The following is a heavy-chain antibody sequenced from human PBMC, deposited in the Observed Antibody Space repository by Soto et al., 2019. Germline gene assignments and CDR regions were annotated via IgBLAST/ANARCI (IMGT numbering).Heavy chain of an antibody. D-gene: IGHD6-19*01. J-gene: IGHJ3*02. CDR3: ARRRKGWSESAFDI. CDR2: IYYSGST. V-gene: IGHV4-31*03. Sequence: SETLSLTCTVSGGSISSGGYYWSWIRQHPGKGLEWTGYIYYSGSTYYNPSLKSRVTISVDTSKNQFSLKLSSVTAADTAVYYCARRRKGWSESAFDIWGQGTMVTVSS. CDR1: GGSISSGGYY.